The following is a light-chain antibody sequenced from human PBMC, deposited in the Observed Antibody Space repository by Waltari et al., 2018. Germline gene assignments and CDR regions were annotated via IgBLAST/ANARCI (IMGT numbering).Light chain of an antibody. CDR3: QLRTGWPMT. CDR1: QSVSNS. J-gene: IGKJ5*01. V-gene: IGKV3-11*01. CDR2: DAS. Sequence: EVVLTQSPATLSLSPGERATLSCRASQSVSNSLAWYRQKPGQAPSLLIYDASTRAAGIPDRFSGSGSGTDFTLTIISLEPEDFAVYYYQLRTGWPMTFGQGTRLEIK.